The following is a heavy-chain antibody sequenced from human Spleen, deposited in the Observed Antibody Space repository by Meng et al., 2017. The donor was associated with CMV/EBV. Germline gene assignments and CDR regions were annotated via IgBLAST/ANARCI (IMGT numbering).Heavy chain of an antibody. D-gene: IGHD6-13*01. CDR3: ARRANSWYAAGFDP. CDR1: GGSFSEYY. J-gene: IGHJ5*02. Sequence: SETLSLTCAVYGGSFSEYYWSWIRQPPGKGLEWIGEINHSGGGTNYNPSLKSRVTISLDMSKNHFSLRLTSVTAADTAVYYCARRANSWYAAGFDPWGQGSLVTVSS. V-gene: IGHV4-34*01. CDR2: INHSGGGT.